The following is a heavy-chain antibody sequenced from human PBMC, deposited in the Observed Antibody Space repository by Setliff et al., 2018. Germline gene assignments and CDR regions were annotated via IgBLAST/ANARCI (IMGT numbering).Heavy chain of an antibody. CDR1: GVSIRGFY. CDR3: ARGSEFYYGSGTIDS. D-gene: IGHD3-10*01. Sequence: SETLSLTCTVSGVSIRGFYWTWIRQSPKRGLEWLGYAFHTGKTDYNPSLMSRVIISIDMSRKQFSLKLSSVTAADTAMYYCARGSEFYYGSGTIDSWGPGTLVTVSS. V-gene: IGHV4-59*01. J-gene: IGHJ4*02. CDR2: AFHTGKT.